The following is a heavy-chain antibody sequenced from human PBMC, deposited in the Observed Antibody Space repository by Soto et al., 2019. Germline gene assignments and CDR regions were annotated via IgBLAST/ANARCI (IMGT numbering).Heavy chain of an antibody. J-gene: IGHJ3*02. D-gene: IGHD2-2*01. V-gene: IGHV3-49*03. Sequence: GGSLRLSCTASGFSFGDYPMGWFRQAPGKGLEWVGFIRNQAYGATTEYAASVRGRFTISRDDSKSVAYLQMNSLATEDTALFYCSRAMRVTGDAIDIWGQGTMVTVS. CDR1: GFSFGDYP. CDR2: IRNQAYGATT. CDR3: SRAMRVTGDAIDI.